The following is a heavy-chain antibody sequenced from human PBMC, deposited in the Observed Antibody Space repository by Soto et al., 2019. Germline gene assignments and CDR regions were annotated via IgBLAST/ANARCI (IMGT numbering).Heavy chain of an antibody. CDR2: ISAYTGKA. V-gene: IGHV1-18*04. CDR1: GYVFISYG. J-gene: IGHJ4*02. CDR3: ATDQRYYGSGRYYSAN. Sequence: ASVKVSCKPSGYVFISYGISWVRQAPGHGLEWVGWISAYTGKADYAQKFQGRVTMTTETSTSTAFLELWSLRSDDTAVYYCATDQRYYGSGRYYSANWGQGTLVTVSS. D-gene: IGHD3-10*01.